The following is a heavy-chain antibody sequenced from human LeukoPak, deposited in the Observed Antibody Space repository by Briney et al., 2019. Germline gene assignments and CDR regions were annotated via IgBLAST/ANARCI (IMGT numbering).Heavy chain of an antibody. J-gene: IGHJ2*01. D-gene: IGHD2-2*01. CDR1: GGSISSSSYY. CDR2: IYYSGST. V-gene: IGHV4-39*07. CDR3: ATAHGRYCSSTSCSRRRFFDL. Sequence: PSETLSLTCTVSGGSISSSSYYWGWIRQPPGKGLEWIGSIYYSGSTYYNPSLKSRVTISVDTSKNQFSLKLSSVTAADTAVYYCATAHGRYCSSTSCSRRRFFDLWGRGTLVTVSS.